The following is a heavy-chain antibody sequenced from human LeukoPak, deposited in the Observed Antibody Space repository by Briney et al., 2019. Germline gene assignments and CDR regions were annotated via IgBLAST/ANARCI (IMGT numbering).Heavy chain of an antibody. CDR3: ARAQFEGIDYYDSSGYFDY. Sequence: GGSLRLSCAASGFTFKLYWMHWVRQVPGKGPGWVARINDDGSDTVYADSVKGRFTISRDNSKNTLYLQMNSLRAEDTAVYYCARAQFEGIDYYDSSGYFDYWGQGTLVTVSS. CDR1: GFTFKLYW. CDR2: INDDGSDT. J-gene: IGHJ4*02. D-gene: IGHD3-22*01. V-gene: IGHV3-74*01.